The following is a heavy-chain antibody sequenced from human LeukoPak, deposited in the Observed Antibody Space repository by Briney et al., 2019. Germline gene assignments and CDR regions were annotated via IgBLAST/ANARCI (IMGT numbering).Heavy chain of an antibody. CDR1: GGSISSGDYY. J-gene: IGHJ4*02. Sequence: PSQTLSLTCTVSGGSISSGDYYWSWIRQPPGKGLEWIGYIYYSGSTYYNSSLKSRVTISVDTSKNQFSLKLSSVTAADTAVYYCARGAPTAAAVDYWGQGTLVTVSS. CDR2: IYYSGST. CDR3: ARGAPTAAAVDY. V-gene: IGHV4-30-4*01. D-gene: IGHD6-13*01.